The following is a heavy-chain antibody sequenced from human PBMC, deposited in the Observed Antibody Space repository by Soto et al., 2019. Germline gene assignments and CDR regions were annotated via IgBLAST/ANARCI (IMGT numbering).Heavy chain of an antibody. CDR1: GFTFSSYW. D-gene: IGHD3-22*01. V-gene: IGHV3-74*01. CDR3: ARDHPYYYDSSGYTIPPYYYYGMDV. CDR2: INSDGSST. J-gene: IGHJ6*02. Sequence: GGSLRLSCAASGFTFSSYWMHWVRQAPGKGLVWVSRINSDGSSTSYADSVKGRFTISRDNAKNTLYLQMNSLRAEDTAVYYCARDHPYYYDSSGYTIPPYYYYGMDVWGQGTTVTVSS.